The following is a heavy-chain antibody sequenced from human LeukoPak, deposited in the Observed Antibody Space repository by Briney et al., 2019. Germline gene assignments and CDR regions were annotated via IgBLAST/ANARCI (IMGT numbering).Heavy chain of an antibody. D-gene: IGHD2-21*02. Sequence: SETLSLTCTVSGGSISSYYWSWIRQPPGMGLEWIGSMYHSGRNYYSHSLKSRVTTSVDTSKNQFSLNLTSVTAADTAVYYCARASLGDFSFDYWGQGTLVTVSS. V-gene: IGHV4-59*01. CDR1: GGSISSYY. J-gene: IGHJ4*02. CDR3: ARASLGDFSFDY. CDR2: MYHSGRN.